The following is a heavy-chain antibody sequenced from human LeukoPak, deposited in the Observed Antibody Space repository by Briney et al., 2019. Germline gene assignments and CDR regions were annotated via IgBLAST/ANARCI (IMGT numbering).Heavy chain of an antibody. CDR3: ARAGRFGELALGY. Sequence: RSAETLSPTCAVSGVSISSGGYSWGWIGQRPGKGLEWIGYIYHSGSTYYNPSLKSRVTISVDRSKNQFSLKLSSVTAADTAVYYCARAGRFGELALGYWGQGTLVTVSS. J-gene: IGHJ4*02. CDR1: GVSISSGGYS. D-gene: IGHD3-10*01. CDR2: IYHSGST. V-gene: IGHV4-30-2*01.